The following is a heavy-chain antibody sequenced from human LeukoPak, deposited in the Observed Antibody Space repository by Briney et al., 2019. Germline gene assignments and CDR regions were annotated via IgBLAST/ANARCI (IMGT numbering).Heavy chain of an antibody. CDR2: ISAYNGDT. D-gene: IGHD4-17*01. CDR3: ARDRRYGDLDY. Sequence: ASVKVSCKASGYTFTSYGISWVRQAPGQGLEWMGWISAYNGDTNYAQKLQGRVTMTTDTSKSTAYMELRSLRSDDTAVYYCARDRRYGDLDYWGQGTLVTVSS. V-gene: IGHV1-18*01. J-gene: IGHJ4*02. CDR1: GYTFTSYG.